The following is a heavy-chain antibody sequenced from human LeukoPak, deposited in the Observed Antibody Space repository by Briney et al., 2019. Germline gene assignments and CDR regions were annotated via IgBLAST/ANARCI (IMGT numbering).Heavy chain of an antibody. J-gene: IGHJ3*02. CDR1: GYTFTSYD. CDR2: MSPNSGNT. Sequence: ASVKVSCKASGYTFTSYDINWVRQATGQGLEWMGWMSPNSGNTGYAQKFQGRVTITRNTSISTAYMELSSLRSEDTAVYFCVSRRKGRAYDIWGQGTMVTVSS. V-gene: IGHV1-8*03. CDR3: VSRRKGRAYDI.